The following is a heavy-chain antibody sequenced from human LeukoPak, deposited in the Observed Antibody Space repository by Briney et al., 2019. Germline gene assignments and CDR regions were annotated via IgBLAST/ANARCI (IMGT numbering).Heavy chain of an antibody. CDR2: INPNSGGT. D-gene: IGHD3-9*01. Sequence: ASVKVSCKASGYTFTGYYMHWVRQAPGQGLEWMGWINPNSGGTNYAQKFQGRVTMTRDTSISTAYMELSSLRSEDTAVYYCARGRSPLTGYLLMYWGQGTLVTVSS. CDR1: GYTFTGYY. CDR3: ARGRSPLTGYLLMY. V-gene: IGHV1-2*02. J-gene: IGHJ4*02.